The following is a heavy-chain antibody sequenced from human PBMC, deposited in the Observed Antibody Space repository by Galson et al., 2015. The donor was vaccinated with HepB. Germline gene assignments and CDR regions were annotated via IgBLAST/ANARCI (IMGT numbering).Heavy chain of an antibody. CDR1: GYTFSSYA. CDR2: INTNTGNP. CDR3: AKETQAVAGFQ. Sequence: SVKVSCKASGYTFSSYAMNWVRQAPGRGLEYMGWINTNTGNPTYAPDFIGRFVFSLDTSVSTAYLQIFDLEAEDTAMYYCAKETQAVAGFQWGQGTLVTVSS. J-gene: IGHJ4*02. V-gene: IGHV7-4-1*01. D-gene: IGHD6-19*01.